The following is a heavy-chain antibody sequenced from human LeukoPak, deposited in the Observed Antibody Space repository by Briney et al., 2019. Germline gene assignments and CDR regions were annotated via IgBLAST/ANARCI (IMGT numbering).Heavy chain of an antibody. CDR3: ARRQAVAAFDY. V-gene: IGHV4-39*07. J-gene: IGHJ4*02. CDR1: GGSISSSSYY. Sequence: SETLSLTCAVSGGSISSSSYYWGWIRQPPGKGLEWIGSIYYSGSTYYNPSLKSRVTISVDTSKNQFSLKLSSVTAADTAVYYCARRQAVAAFDYWGQGTLVTVSP. CDR2: IYYSGST. D-gene: IGHD6-19*01.